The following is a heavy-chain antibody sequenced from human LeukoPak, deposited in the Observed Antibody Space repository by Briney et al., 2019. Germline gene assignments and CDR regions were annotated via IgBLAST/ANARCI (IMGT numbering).Heavy chain of an antibody. CDR2: IYTSGST. V-gene: IGHV4-4*07. CDR1: GGSISSYY. J-gene: IGHJ5*02. CDR3: VRMSRYYSSWFDP. Sequence: SETLSLTCTVSGGSISSYYWSWIRRPAGKGLEWIGRIYTSGSTNYNPSLKSRVTMSVDTSKNQFSLKLSSVTAADTAVYYCVRMSRYYSSWFDPWGQGTLVTVSS. D-gene: IGHD3-10*01.